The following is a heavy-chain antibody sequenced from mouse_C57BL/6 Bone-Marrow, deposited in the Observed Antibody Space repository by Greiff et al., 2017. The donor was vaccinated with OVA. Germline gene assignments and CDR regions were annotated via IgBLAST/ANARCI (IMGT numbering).Heavy chain of an antibody. D-gene: IGHD1-2*01. J-gene: IGHJ4*01. CDR2: IDPSDSYT. CDR1: GYTFTSYW. V-gene: IGHV1-69*01. Sequence: QVQLQQPGAELVMPGASVKLSCKASGYTFTSYWMHWVKQRPGQGPEWIGEIDPSDSYTNYNQKFKGKSTLTVDKSSSTAYMQLSSLTSEDSAVYYCARDSITTEAMDYWGQGTSVTVSS. CDR3: ARDSITTEAMDY.